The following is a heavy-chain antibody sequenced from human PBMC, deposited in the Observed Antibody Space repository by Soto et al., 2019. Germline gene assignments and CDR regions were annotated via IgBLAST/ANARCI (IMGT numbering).Heavy chain of an antibody. Sequence: PGRSLRLSCAASGFTFSNACMSWVRQAPWKGLEWVGRIETKAAGGTTDYAAPVKGRFTISRDDSKNTLFLQMDSLGTGDTALYYCTAGIGDHWGKGTQVTGSS. V-gene: IGHV3-15*04. CDR1: GFTFSNAC. CDR2: IETKAAGGTT. J-gene: IGHJ4*02. CDR3: TAGIGDH. D-gene: IGHD2-21*01.